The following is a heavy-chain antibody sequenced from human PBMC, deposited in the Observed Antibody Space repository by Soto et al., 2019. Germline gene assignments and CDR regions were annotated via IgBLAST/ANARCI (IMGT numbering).Heavy chain of an antibody. CDR3: AKGEVSRKYFGPSLDV. Sequence: QVQLVESGGGLVQPGRSLRLSCVVSGFTFSNYGMHWVRQAPGKGLEWVADIWYDGSGQRYAGSVQGRFTISRDNSKNKLYLQINSLEVEDTAVYYCAKGEVSRKYFGPSLDVWGQGTTVTVSS. V-gene: IGHV3-33*03. CDR2: IWYDGSGQ. J-gene: IGHJ6*02. D-gene: IGHD2-8*01. CDR1: GFTFSNYG.